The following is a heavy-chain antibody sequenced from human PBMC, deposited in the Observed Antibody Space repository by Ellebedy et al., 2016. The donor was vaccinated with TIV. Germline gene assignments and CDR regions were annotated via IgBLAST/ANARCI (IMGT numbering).Heavy chain of an antibody. Sequence: PGGFLRLSCEASGFTLSTYAMDWIRQAPGKGLEWVASILKDGSNAYYADSVKGRFTISRDNFKSTLYLQMDNLRVEDTAVYYCARDWFENFGSIVLVTSPDYWGPGTLVTVSP. CDR2: ILKDGSNA. V-gene: IGHV3-30*04. CDR3: ARDWFENFGSIVLVTSPDY. CDR1: GFTLSTYA. D-gene: IGHD2-21*02. J-gene: IGHJ4*02.